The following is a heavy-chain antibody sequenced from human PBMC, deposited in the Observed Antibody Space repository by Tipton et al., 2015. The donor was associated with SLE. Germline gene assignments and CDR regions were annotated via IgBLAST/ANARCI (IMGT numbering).Heavy chain of an antibody. CDR1: GGSISSGFYY. CDR3: ATGGGIGAAGNQYFQY. CDR2: MYYNGNT. V-gene: IGHV4-31*03. Sequence: TLSLTCTVSGGSISSGFYYWNWIRQHPGKGLEWIGYMYYNGNTNYSPSLKSRATISADTSKKQFSLTLTSVTAADTAVYYCATGGGIGAAGNQYFQYWGQGTLVTVSS. D-gene: IGHD6-13*01. J-gene: IGHJ1*01.